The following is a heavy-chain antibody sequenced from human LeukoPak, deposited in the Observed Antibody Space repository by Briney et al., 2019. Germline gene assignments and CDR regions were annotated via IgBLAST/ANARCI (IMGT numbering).Heavy chain of an antibody. Sequence: PGGSLRLSCAASGFTFSSYIMTWVRQAPGKGLEWVSTIINSDGTTYYADSVKGRFTISRDNAKNSLYVQMNSLRAEDTAVYYCAELGITMIGGVWGKGTTVTISS. CDR3: AELGITMIGGV. D-gene: IGHD3-10*02. J-gene: IGHJ6*04. V-gene: IGHV3-48*04. CDR1: GFTFSSYI. CDR2: IINSDGTT.